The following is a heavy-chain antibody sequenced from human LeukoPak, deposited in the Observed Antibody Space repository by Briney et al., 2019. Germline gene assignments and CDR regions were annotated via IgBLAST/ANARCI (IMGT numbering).Heavy chain of an antibody. Sequence: GGSLRLSCAASGLTFSTYGMHWVRQAPGKGLEWVAFIQNDGNDKYYADSVKGRFTISKDNSKSTVDLQMTGLRAEDTAVYYCARAVTWIDPWGQGTLVIVYS. CDR3: ARAVTWIDP. CDR2: IQNDGNDK. V-gene: IGHV3-30*02. J-gene: IGHJ5*02. CDR1: GLTFSTYG.